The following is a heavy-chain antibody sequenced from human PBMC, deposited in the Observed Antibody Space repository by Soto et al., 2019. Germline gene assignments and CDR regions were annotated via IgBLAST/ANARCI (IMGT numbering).Heavy chain of an antibody. Sequence: QVPLVQSGAEVKKPGASVKVSCKASGYIFTGYHIHWVRQAPGRGLEWMGWINPNSGDTEYAQNFQGRVTLTRDTSFNLVYMEMSGLMSVETAVYYCAMDARGTRGFDEMDIWGQGTTVTVSS. CDR3: AMDARGTRGFDEMDI. D-gene: IGHD3-9*01. CDR1: GYIFTGYH. V-gene: IGHV1-2*02. CDR2: INPNSGDT. J-gene: IGHJ6*02.